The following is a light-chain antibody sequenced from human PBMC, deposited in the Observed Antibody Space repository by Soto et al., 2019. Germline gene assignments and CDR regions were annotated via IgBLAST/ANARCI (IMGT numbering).Light chain of an antibody. CDR3: QQYGSSGR. CDR2: GAS. V-gene: IGKV3-20*01. Sequence: EIVLTQSPGTLSLSPGERATLSCRASQSVSNNYLAWYQQKPGQAPRLLIYGASNRATGIPDRFSGSGSGTDFTLTISRLERGDFSVYDCQQYGSSGRFGQGTKVEIK. CDR1: QSVSNNY. J-gene: IGKJ1*01.